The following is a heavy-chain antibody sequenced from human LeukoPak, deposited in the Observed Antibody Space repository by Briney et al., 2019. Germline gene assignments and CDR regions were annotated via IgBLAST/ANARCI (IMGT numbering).Heavy chain of an antibody. CDR2: IYHSGST. Sequence: SETLSLTCAVSGGSISSRNWWSWVRQPPGKGLEWIGEIYHSGSTNYNPSLKSRVTISVDTSKNQFSLKLSSVTAADTAVYYCARLPPYYYYYMDVWGKGTTVTVSS. CDR1: GGSISSRNW. V-gene: IGHV4-4*02. J-gene: IGHJ6*03. CDR3: ARLPPYYYYYMDV.